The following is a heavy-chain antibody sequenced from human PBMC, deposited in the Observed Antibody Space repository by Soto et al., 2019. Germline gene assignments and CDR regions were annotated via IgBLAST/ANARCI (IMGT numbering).Heavy chain of an antibody. D-gene: IGHD7-27*01. CDR3: AHRVTGDRDCYFDY. Sequence: SGPTLVKPTQTLTLTCTFSGFSLSTSGVGVGWIRQPPGKALEWLALIYWDDDKSYNPALKSRLTITKDTSKNQVVLTMTNMDPVDAATYYCAHRVTGDRDCYFDYWGQGTLVTVSS. V-gene: IGHV2-5*02. CDR1: GFSLSTSGVG. CDR2: IYWDDDK. J-gene: IGHJ4*02.